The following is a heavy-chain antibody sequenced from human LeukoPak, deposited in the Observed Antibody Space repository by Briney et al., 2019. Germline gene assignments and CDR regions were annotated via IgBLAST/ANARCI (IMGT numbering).Heavy chain of an antibody. D-gene: IGHD4-17*01. CDR2: INPNSGAT. CDR1: GYTFTGYY. J-gene: IGHJ3*02. Sequence: ASVEVSCKASGYTFTGYYMHWVRQAPGQGLEWMGWINPNSGATNYAQKFQGRVTMTRDTSISTAYMELSRLRSDDTAVYYCASGRDYGDERGAFDIWGQGTMVTVSS. V-gene: IGHV1-2*02. CDR3: ASGRDYGDERGAFDI.